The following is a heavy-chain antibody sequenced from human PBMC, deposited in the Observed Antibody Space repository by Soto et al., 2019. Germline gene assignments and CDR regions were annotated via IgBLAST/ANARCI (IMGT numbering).Heavy chain of an antibody. CDR1: AFTFSTYT. CDR2: ISGSSSNI. Sequence: XVSLRLSGAASAFTFSTYTMNWVRQAPGKGLEWVSSISGSSSNIYYADSVKGRFTISRDNAKNSLYLQMNSLRAEDTAVYYCTGGYSYCNYWGQGTLITVSS. V-gene: IGHV3-21*01. J-gene: IGHJ4*02. CDR3: TGGYSYCNY. D-gene: IGHD5-12*01.